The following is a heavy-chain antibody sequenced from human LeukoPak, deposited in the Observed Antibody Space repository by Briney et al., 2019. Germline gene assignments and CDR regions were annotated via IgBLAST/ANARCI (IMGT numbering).Heavy chain of an antibody. Sequence: PGGSLRLSCAASGFTFSSYAMHWVRQAPGKGLEWVGVISYDGSNKYYADSEKRRFTIFRDNSKNTLYLQMNSLRDEDMAVYYCAKSGGGMATIYFDYWGQGTLVTVSS. J-gene: IGHJ4*02. V-gene: IGHV3-30*18. CDR3: AKSGGGMATIYFDY. CDR1: GFTFSSYA. CDR2: ISYDGSNK. D-gene: IGHD5-24*01.